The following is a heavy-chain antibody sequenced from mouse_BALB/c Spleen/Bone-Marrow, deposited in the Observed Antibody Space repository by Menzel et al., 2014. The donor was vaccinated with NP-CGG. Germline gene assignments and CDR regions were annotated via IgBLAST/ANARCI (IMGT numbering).Heavy chain of an antibody. CDR1: GFDFSRYW. CDR3: ARLGYYGSFAY. V-gene: IGHV4-1*02. Sequence: EVQLVESGGGLVQPGGSLKLSCAASGFDFSRYWMSWVRQAPGKGLEWIGEINPDSNTINYTPSLKDKFIISRDNAKNTLYLQMSKVRSEDTALYYCARLGYYGSFAYWGQGTLATVSA. D-gene: IGHD1-2*01. J-gene: IGHJ3*01. CDR2: INPDSNTI.